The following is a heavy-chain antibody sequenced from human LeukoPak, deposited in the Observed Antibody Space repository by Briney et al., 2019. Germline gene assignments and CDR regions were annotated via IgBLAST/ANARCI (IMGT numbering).Heavy chain of an antibody. CDR1: GFTFSSYA. CDR2: ISYDGSNK. D-gene: IGHD6-13*01. J-gene: IGHJ1*01. V-gene: IGHV3-30-3*01. Sequence: PGGSLRLSCAASGFTFSSYAMHWVRQAPGKGLEWVAVISYDGSNKYYADSVKGRFTISRDNSKNTLYLQMNSLRAEDTAVYYCARGEGSSILQHWGQGTLVTVSS. CDR3: ARGEGSSILQH.